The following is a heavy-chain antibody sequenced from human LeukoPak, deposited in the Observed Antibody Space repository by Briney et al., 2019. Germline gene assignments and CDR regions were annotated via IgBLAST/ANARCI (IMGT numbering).Heavy chain of an antibody. CDR1: GGTFSSYA. CDR2: IIPIFGTA. J-gene: IGHJ4*02. CDR3: AREIELPGAEYYYDSSGYYGGFDY. V-gene: IGHV1-69*05. Sequence: ASVKVSCKASGGTFSSYAISWVRQAPGQGLEWMGGIIPIFGTANYAQKFQGRVTMTRDTSTSTVYMELSSLRSEDTAVYYCAREIELPGAEYYYDSSGYYGGFDYWGQGTLVTVSS. D-gene: IGHD3-22*01.